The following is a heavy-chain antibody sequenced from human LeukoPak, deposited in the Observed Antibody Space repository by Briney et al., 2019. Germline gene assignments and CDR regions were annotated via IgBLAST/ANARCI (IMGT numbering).Heavy chain of an antibody. CDR1: GFSFSGSA. Sequence: PGGSLRLSCAASGFSFSGSAIHWVRQASGKGLEWLGRIRSKTNNYATAYGASVNDRFTISRDDSKNTAYLQMNSLKTEDTAVYYCTRHGPFGGDYEDYWGQGTLVTVSS. D-gene: IGHD4-17*01. J-gene: IGHJ4*02. CDR2: IRSKTNNYAT. CDR3: TRHGPFGGDYEDY. V-gene: IGHV3-73*01.